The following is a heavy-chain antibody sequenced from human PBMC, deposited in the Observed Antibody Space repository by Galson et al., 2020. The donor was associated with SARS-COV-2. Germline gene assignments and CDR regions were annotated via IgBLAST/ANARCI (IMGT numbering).Heavy chain of an antibody. V-gene: IGHV3-64D*06. CDR1: GFTFSNSA. CDR2: INSNGGDT. CDR3: LKGRH. J-gene: IGHJ4*02. Sequence: GGSLRLSCLASGFTFSNSAMHWVRQAPGEGLQYVSGINSNGGDTNYADSVKGRFTISRDNSRNTLYLQMSSLRPEDTALYFCLKGRHWGQGTLVTVSS.